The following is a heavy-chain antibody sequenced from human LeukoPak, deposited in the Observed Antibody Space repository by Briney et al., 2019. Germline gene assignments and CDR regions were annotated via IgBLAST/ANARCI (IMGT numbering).Heavy chain of an antibody. Sequence: PGGSLRLSCAASGFTVSSNYMSWVRQAPGKGLEWVSAISGSGGSTYYADSVKGRFTISRDNSKNTLYLQMNSLRAEDTAVYYCAKASWYSSSWMGFDYWGQGTLVTVSS. V-gene: IGHV3-23*01. J-gene: IGHJ4*02. CDR1: GFTVSSNY. D-gene: IGHD6-13*01. CDR3: AKASWYSSSWMGFDY. CDR2: ISGSGGST.